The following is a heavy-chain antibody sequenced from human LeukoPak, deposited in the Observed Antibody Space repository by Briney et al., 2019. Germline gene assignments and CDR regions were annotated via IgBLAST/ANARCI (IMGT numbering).Heavy chain of an antibody. D-gene: IGHD6-13*01. Sequence: NPSETLSLTCTVSGGSISSSSYYWGWIRQPPGKGLEWIGSIYYSGSTYYNPSLKSRVTISVDTSKNQFSLKLSSVTAADTAVYYCARLRTAAAGTHFDYWGQGTLVTVSS. CDR2: IYYSGST. CDR3: ARLRTAAAGTHFDY. J-gene: IGHJ4*02. V-gene: IGHV4-39*01. CDR1: GGSISSSSYY.